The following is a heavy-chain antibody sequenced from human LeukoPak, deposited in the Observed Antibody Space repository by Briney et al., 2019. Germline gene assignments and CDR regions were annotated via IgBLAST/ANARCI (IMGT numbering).Heavy chain of an antibody. CDR2: INSNGDTI. CDR1: GFAFSSYE. CDR3: AKVVAGQYNDY. D-gene: IGHD2-15*01. J-gene: IGHJ4*02. Sequence: GGSLRLSCAASGFAFSSYEINWVRQAPGKGLEWISYINSNGDTIYYADSVKGRFTVSRDNAKNSLYLQMNSLRAEDTAVYYCAKVVAGQYNDYWGQGTLVTVPS. V-gene: IGHV3-48*03.